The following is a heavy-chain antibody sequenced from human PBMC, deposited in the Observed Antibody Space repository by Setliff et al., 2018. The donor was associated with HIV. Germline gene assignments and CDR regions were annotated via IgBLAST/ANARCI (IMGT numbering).Heavy chain of an antibody. V-gene: IGHV1-69*01. J-gene: IGHJ4*02. D-gene: IGHD5-12*01. Sequence: VKVSCKASGGTFNTYGMNWVRQAPGQGPEWMGGIIPIAKSPNYAQKFQDRVTITADESTRTAYMELSNLRSEDTALYYCARGPLYGYDRGYFDYWGQGTLVTVSS. CDR1: GGTFNTYG. CDR2: IIPIAKSP. CDR3: ARGPLYGYDRGYFDY.